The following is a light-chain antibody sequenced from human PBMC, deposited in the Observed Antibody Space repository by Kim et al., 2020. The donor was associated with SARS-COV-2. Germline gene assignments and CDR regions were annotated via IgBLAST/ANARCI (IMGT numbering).Light chain of an antibody. CDR1: QSVLSSSNNKNY. V-gene: IGKV4-1*01. Sequence: DIVMTQSPDSLAVSLGERATINCKSSQSVLSSSNNKNYLAWYQQKPRQPPKLLIYWASTRESGVPDRFSGSGSGTDFTLTISSLQAEDVAVYYCQQYYNTRRTFGQGTKVDIK. J-gene: IGKJ1*01. CDR2: WAS. CDR3: QQYYNTRRT.